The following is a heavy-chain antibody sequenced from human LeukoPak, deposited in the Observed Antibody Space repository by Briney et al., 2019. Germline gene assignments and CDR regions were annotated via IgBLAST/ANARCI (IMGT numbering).Heavy chain of an antibody. V-gene: IGHV4-34*01. D-gene: IGHD3-22*01. J-gene: IGHJ3*02. CDR1: GGSFSGYY. CDR3: ARGLPIGSSGMAFDI. CDR2: INHSGST. Sequence: SETLSLTCAVYGGSFSGYYWSWIRQPPGKGLEWIGEINHSGSTNYNPSLKSRVTISVDTSKNQFSLKLSSVTAADTAVYYCARGLPIGSSGMAFDIWGQGTMVTVSS.